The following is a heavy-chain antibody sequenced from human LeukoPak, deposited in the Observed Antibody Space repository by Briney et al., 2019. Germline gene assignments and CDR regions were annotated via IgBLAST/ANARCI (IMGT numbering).Heavy chain of an antibody. CDR2: INPSSGGT. Sequence: GASVKVSCKASGYTFTDYYMHWVRQAPGQGLEWMGWINPSSGGTNYAQKFQGRVTMTRDTSINIDYVELSSLRSDDTAVYYCARDLNGGNSAWGQGTLVTVSS. V-gene: IGHV1-2*02. D-gene: IGHD4-23*01. CDR3: ARDLNGGNSA. J-gene: IGHJ5*02. CDR1: GYTFTDYY.